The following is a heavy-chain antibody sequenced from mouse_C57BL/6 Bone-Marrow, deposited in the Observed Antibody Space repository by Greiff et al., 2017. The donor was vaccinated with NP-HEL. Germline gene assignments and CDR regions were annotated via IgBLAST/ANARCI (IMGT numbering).Heavy chain of an antibody. CDR1: GFTFSSYG. V-gene: IGHV5-6*01. J-gene: IGHJ3*01. CDR3: ERLAWFAY. D-gene: IGHD3-1*01. Sequence: EVQLVESGGDLVKPGGSLKLSCAASGFTFSSYGMSWVRQTPDKRLEWVATISSGGSYTYYPDSVKGRFTISRDNAKNTLYLQMSSLKSEDTAMYYCERLAWFAYWGQGTLVTVSA. CDR2: ISSGGSYT.